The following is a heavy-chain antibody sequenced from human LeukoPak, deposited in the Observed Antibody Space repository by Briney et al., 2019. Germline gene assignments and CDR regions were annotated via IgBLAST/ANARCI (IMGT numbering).Heavy chain of an antibody. J-gene: IGHJ4*02. CDR3: AIPLRVRGVITWRSDPG. D-gene: IGHD3-10*01. Sequence: ASVKVSCKASAGTFSSYAISWVRQAPGQGLEWMGRIIPILGTANYAQKFQGRVTITADKSTSTAYMELSSLRSEDTAVYYCAIPLRVRGVITWRSDPGWGQGTLVTVSS. CDR2: IIPILGTA. V-gene: IGHV1-69*04. CDR1: AGTFSSYA.